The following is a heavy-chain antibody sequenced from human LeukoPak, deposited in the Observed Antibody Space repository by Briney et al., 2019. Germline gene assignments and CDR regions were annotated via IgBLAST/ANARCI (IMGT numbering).Heavy chain of an antibody. Sequence: ASVKVSCKASGYTFISYYMHWVRQAPGQGLEWMGIINPSGGSTSYAQKFQGRVTMTRDTSTSTVYMELSSLRSEDTAVYYCASTGGRIAAAGRAICDYWGQGTLVTVSS. CDR1: GYTFISYY. CDR2: INPSGGST. CDR3: ASTGGRIAAAGRAICDY. J-gene: IGHJ4*02. V-gene: IGHV1-46*01. D-gene: IGHD6-13*01.